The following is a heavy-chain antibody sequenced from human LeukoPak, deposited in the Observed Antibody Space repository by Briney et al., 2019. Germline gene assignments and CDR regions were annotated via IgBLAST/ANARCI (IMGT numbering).Heavy chain of an antibody. CDR2: INPNSGGT. Sequence: GASVKVSCKASGYTFTGDYMHWVRQAPGQGLEWMGWINPNSGGTNYAQKFQGRVTMTRDTSISTAYMELSRLRSDDTAVYYCARIYYYDSSGYPDYWGQGTLVTVSS. J-gene: IGHJ4*02. CDR1: GYTFTGDY. CDR3: ARIYYYDSSGYPDY. V-gene: IGHV1-2*02. D-gene: IGHD3-22*01.